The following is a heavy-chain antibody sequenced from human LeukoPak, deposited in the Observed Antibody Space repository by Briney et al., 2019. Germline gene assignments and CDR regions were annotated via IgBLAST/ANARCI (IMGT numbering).Heavy chain of an antibody. D-gene: IGHD3-9*01. CDR2: IYYSGST. Sequence: GSLRLSCAASGFTFSDYYMSWIRQPPGKGLEWTGSIYYSGSTYYNPSLKSRVTISVDTSKNQFSLKLSSVTAADTAVYYCARHVGPNYDILTDPNWFDPWGQGTLVTVSS. CDR1: GFTFSDYY. V-gene: IGHV4-39*01. J-gene: IGHJ5*02. CDR3: ARHVGPNYDILTDPNWFDP.